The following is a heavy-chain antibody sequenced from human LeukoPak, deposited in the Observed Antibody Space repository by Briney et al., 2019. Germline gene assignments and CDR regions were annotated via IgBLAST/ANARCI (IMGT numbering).Heavy chain of an antibody. CDR1: GFTFSSYG. CDR2: ISYDGSNK. J-gene: IGHJ4*02. CDR3: AKEELLGVVVPAATHFDY. V-gene: IGHV3-30*18. Sequence: GSLRLSCAASGFTFSSYGMHWVRQAPGKGLEWVAVISYDGSNKYYADSVKGRFTISRDNSKNTLYLQMNSLRAEDTAVYYCAKEELLGVVVPAATHFDYWGQGTLVTVSS. D-gene: IGHD2-2*01.